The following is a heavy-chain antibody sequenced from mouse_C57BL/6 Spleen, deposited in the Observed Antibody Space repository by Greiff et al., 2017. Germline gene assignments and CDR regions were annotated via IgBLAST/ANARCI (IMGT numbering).Heavy chain of an antibody. CDR3: ARHSYFDY. V-gene: IGHV1-69*01. J-gene: IGHJ2*01. CDR2: IDPSDSYT. Sequence: QVQLQQPGAELVMPGASVKLSCTASGYTFTSYWMHWVKQRPGQGLEWIGEIDPSDSYTNYNQKFKGKSTLTVDKSSSTAYMKLSSLTSEDSAVYYCARHSYFDYWGQGTTLTVSS. CDR1: GYTFTSYW.